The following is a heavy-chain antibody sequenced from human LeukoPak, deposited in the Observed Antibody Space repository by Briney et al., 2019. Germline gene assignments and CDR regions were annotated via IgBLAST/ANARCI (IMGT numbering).Heavy chain of an antibody. CDR2: INHSGST. D-gene: IGHD1-26*01. V-gene: IGHV4-34*01. J-gene: IGHJ3*02. CDR3: ARAGSYPAFDI. CDR1: GGSFSGYY. Sequence: SETLSLTCAVYGGSFSGYYWSWIRQPPGKGLEWIGEINHSGSTNYNPSLKSRVTISVDTSKNQFSLKLSSVTAADTAVYYCARAGSYPAFDIWGQGTMVTVSS.